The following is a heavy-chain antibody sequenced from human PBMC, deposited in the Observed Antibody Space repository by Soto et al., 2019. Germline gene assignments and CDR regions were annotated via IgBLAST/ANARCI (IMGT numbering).Heavy chain of an antibody. Sequence: SQTLSLTYAISGDSVSSNSAAWNWIRQSPSRGIEWLGRTYYRSKWYNDYAVSVKSRITINQATSKNQISLQLNTVTPEDRAVHYCARVALDAFDIWGQGTMVTVSS. CDR1: GDSVSSNSAA. V-gene: IGHV6-1*01. CDR2: TYYRSKWYN. J-gene: IGHJ3*02. CDR3: ARVALDAFDI.